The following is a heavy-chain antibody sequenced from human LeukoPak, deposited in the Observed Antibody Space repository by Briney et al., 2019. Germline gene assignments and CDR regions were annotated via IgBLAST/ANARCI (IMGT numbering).Heavy chain of an antibody. CDR3: ARGLGRTVMVTRGGVRFDY. Sequence: GASVKVSCKASGYTFTGYYMHWVRQAPGQGLEWMGWVNPNSGGTNYAQKFQGRVTMTRDTSISTAYMELSRLRSDDTAVYYCARGLGRTVMVTRGGVRFDYWGQGTLVTVSS. V-gene: IGHV1-2*02. CDR2: VNPNSGGT. J-gene: IGHJ4*02. D-gene: IGHD5-18*01. CDR1: GYTFTGYY.